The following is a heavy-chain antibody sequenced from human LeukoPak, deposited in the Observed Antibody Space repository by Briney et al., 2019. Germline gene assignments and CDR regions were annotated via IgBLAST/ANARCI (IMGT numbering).Heavy chain of an antibody. CDR2: ISYDGSNK. V-gene: IGHV3-30*18. CDR3: AKDSLFDY. J-gene: IGHJ4*02. CDR1: GFTFSSYG. Sequence: QTGGSLRLSCAASGFTFSSYGMHWVRQAPGKGLEWVAVISYDGSNKYHADSVKGRFTISRDNSKNTMYLQMNSLRAEDTAVYYCAKDSLFDYWGQGTLVTVSS.